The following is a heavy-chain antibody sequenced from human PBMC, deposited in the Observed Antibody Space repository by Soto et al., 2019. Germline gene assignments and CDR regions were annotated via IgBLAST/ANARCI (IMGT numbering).Heavy chain of an antibody. V-gene: IGHV5-51*01. J-gene: IGHJ3*02. CDR1: GYSFTSDW. D-gene: IGHD1-26*01. Sequence: GDSLKIACMGSGYSFTSDWIGWVRQMPGKGLEWMGIIYPGDSDTRYSPSFQGQVTISADKSISTAYLQWSTLKASDTAMYYCARQTAYSYSLRMWGQGTMLAVSS. CDR2: IYPGDSDT. CDR3: ARQTAYSYSLRM.